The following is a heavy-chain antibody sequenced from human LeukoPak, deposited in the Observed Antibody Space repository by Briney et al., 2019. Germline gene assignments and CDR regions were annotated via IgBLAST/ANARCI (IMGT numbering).Heavy chain of an antibody. D-gene: IGHD3-16*02. V-gene: IGHV4-39*01. CDR2: MYYSGNT. CDR3: ARTLGWASSRYPFDG. J-gene: IGHJ4*02. Sequence: SETLSLTCTASVGSISSSNYYWGWIRQPPGKGLEWIGSMYYSGNTDYNPSLKSRVTISVDTSKNQFSLKVNSVTAADTAVYYCARTLGWASSRYPFDGWGQGTLVAVSS. CDR1: VGSISSSNYY.